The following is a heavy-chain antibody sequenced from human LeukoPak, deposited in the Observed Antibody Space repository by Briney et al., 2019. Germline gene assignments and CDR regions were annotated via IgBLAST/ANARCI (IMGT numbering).Heavy chain of an antibody. D-gene: IGHD3-22*01. Sequence: ASVKVSCKASGYTFTSYGISWVRQAPGQGLEWMGWISAYNHNTNYAQKLQGRVTMTTDTSTSIAYMEVTSLRSDDTAVYYCARDYYDSSGRSPFDYWGQGTLVTVSS. CDR1: GYTFTSYG. V-gene: IGHV1-18*01. CDR2: ISAYNHNT. CDR3: ARDYYDSSGRSPFDY. J-gene: IGHJ4*02.